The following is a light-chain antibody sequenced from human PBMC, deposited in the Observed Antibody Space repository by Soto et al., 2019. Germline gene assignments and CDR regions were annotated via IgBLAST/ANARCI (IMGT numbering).Light chain of an antibody. V-gene: IGKV1-27*01. CDR1: QGISNY. CDR2: AAS. CDR3: QKYNSAPPVT. Sequence: DIQMTQSPSSLSASVGDRVTITCRASQGISNYLAWYQQKPGKVPKLLIYAASTLQSWVPFRFSGSGSGTDFTLVISSLQPEDVATYYCQKYNSAPPVTFGPGTKVDIK. J-gene: IGKJ3*01.